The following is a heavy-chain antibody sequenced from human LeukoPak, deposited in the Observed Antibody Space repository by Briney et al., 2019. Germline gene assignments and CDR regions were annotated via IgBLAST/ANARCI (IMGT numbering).Heavy chain of an antibody. D-gene: IGHD2-2*02. CDR2: IIPIFGTA. CDR3: AREGYCSSTSCYSWFDP. V-gene: IGHV1-69*13. J-gene: IGHJ5*02. CDR1: GGTFSSYA. Sequence: SVKVSCKASGGTFSSYAISWVRQAPGQGLEWMGGIIPIFGTANYAQKFQGRVTITADESTSTAYVELSSLRSEDTAVYYCAREGYCSSTSCYSWFDPWGQGTLVTVSS.